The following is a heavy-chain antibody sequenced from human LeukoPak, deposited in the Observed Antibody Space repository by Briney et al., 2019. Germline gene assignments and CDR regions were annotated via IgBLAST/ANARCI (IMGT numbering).Heavy chain of an antibody. Sequence: GWSVRLFCAASEFTVSSNYMNWVRQAPGKGLELVSVIYSGGSTFYADSVKGRFTISRDNSKKTLYLQMNSLRAEDTAVYYCAGGARRQQPFDYWGQGTLVTVSS. V-gene: IGHV3-66*01. D-gene: IGHD6-13*01. CDR3: AGGARRQQPFDY. J-gene: IGHJ4*02. CDR2: IYSGGST. CDR1: EFTVSSNY.